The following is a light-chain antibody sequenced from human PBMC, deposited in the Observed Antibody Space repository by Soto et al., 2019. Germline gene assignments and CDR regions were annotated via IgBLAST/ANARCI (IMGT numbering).Light chain of an antibody. CDR1: SSNIGSSY. CDR3: AAWDESLSGWV. Sequence: QSVLTQPPSASGTPGQRVTISCSGSSSNIGSSYVHWYQQLPGTAPKLLIYSNGLRPSGVPGRFSGPKSGTSASLAISGLRSEDEADYYCAAWDESLSGWVFGGGTKLTVL. V-gene: IGLV1-47*02. J-gene: IGLJ3*02. CDR2: SNG.